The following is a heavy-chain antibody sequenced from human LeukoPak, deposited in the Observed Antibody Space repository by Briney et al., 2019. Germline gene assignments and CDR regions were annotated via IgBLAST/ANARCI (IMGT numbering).Heavy chain of an antibody. J-gene: IGHJ6*02. CDR3: ARVSRDFYSNYYYYYGMDV. CDR1: GFTFSSYW. D-gene: IGHD4-11*01. CDR2: IKQDGSEK. V-gene: IGHV3-7*01. Sequence: GGSLRLSCTASGFTFSSYWMSWVRQAPGKGLEWVANIKQDGSEKYYVDSVKGRFTISRDNAKNSLYLQMNSLRAEDTAVYYCARVSRDFYSNYYYYYGMDVWGQGTTVTVSS.